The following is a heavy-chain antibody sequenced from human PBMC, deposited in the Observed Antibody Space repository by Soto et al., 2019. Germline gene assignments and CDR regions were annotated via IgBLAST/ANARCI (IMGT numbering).Heavy chain of an antibody. D-gene: IGHD2-8*01. CDR2: IIPIFGTA. CDR1: GGTFSSYA. CDR3: AGKKYCTNGVCYQAYYFDY. V-gene: IGHV1-69*13. Sequence: SVKVSCKASGGTFSSYAISWVRQAPGQGLEWMGGIIPIFGTANYAQKFQGRVTITADESTSTAYMELSSLRSEDTAVYYCAGKKYCTNGVCYQAYYFDYWGQGTLVTVSS. J-gene: IGHJ4*02.